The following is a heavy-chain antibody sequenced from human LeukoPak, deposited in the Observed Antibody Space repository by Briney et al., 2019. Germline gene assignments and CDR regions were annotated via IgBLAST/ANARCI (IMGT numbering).Heavy chain of an antibody. V-gene: IGHV3-7*01. CDR2: IKQDGSQE. CDR1: RFTLSTYW. Sequence: TGGSLRLSCAASRFTLSTYWMSWVRQAPGKGLEWVAHIKQDGSQEYYVDSVKGRFTISRDSAKNSLYLQMNSLRAEDTAVYYCAKGLDTAMVTYWGQGTLVTVSS. CDR3: AKGLDTAMVTY. D-gene: IGHD5-18*01. J-gene: IGHJ4*02.